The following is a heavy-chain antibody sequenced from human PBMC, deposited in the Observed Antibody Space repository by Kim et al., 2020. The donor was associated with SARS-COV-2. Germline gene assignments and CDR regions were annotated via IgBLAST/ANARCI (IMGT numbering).Heavy chain of an antibody. CDR2: IYYSGST. J-gene: IGHJ6*01. CDR3: ASTRAIVSDYYGMDV. CDR1: GGSISSSSYY. Sequence: SETLSLTCTVSGGSISSSSYYWGWIRQPPGKGLEWIGSIYYSGSTYYNPSLKSRVTISVDTSKNQFSLKLSSVTAADTAVYYCASTRAIVSDYYGMDVWG. D-gene: IGHD1-26*01. V-gene: IGHV4-39*01.